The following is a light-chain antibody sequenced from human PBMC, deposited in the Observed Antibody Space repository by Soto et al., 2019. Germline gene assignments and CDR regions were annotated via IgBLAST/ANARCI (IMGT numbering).Light chain of an antibody. CDR3: LHRMNWPLT. Sequence: DIVLAQPPVTLSFSPGDRATLSCRASETVSSYLLWYQQKPGQDPRLLIYDASERATGIPARFSGSGSETDFTLTISSLEPEDFGVYYCLHRMNWPLTFGQGTRLEIK. V-gene: IGKV3-11*01. CDR1: ETVSSY. J-gene: IGKJ5*01. CDR2: DAS.